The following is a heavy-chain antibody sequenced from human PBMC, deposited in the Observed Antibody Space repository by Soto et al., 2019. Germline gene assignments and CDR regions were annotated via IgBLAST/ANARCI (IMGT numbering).Heavy chain of an antibody. CDR3: AFYDFSGATCSDY. Sequence: QVQLQQWGAGLLKPSETLSLTCAVSGGSFTEYYWNWVRQYPGRGLEWIVDVSHTGSAKYNPSLKSRFAMAFDKSKNQVSLTMNFVTAADTAVFYCAFYDFSGATCSDYWGPGTLVTVSS. D-gene: IGHD3-3*01. V-gene: IGHV4-34*01. CDR1: GGSFTEYY. J-gene: IGHJ4*02. CDR2: VSHTGSA.